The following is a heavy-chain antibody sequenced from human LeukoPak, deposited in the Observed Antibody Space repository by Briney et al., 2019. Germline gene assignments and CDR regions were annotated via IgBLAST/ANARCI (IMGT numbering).Heavy chain of an antibody. D-gene: IGHD5-12*01. CDR3: ARHGDSYDSPYDY. CDR2: INPSGGST. CDR1: GYTFTSYY. Sequence: ASVKVSCKASGYTFTSYYMHWVRQAPGQGLEWMGIINPSGGSTSYAQKFQGRVTISADKSISTAYLQWSSLKASDTAMYYCARHGDSYDSPYDYWGQGTLVTVSS. J-gene: IGHJ4*02. V-gene: IGHV1-46*01.